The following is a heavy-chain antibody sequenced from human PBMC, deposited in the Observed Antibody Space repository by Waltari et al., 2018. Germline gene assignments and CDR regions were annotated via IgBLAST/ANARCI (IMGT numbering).Heavy chain of an antibody. CDR3: ARNEAYDILTGFDY. CDR2: IYHSGST. Sequence: VQLLESGGGLVQPGGSLRLSCAASGFTFSSYAMSWVRQAPGKGLEWIGEIYHSGSTNYNPSLKSRVTISVDKSKNQFSLKLSSVTAADTAVYYCARNEAYDILTGFDYWGQGTLVTVSS. CDR1: GFTFSSYAM. V-gene: IGHV4-4*02. D-gene: IGHD3-9*01. J-gene: IGHJ4*02.